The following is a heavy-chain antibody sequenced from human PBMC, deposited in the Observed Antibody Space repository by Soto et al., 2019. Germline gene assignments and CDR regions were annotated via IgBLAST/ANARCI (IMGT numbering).Heavy chain of an antibody. CDR2: INPNSGGT. V-gene: IGHV1-2*04. D-gene: IGHD5-18*01. CDR3: AXGGGYSYGYSYYYGMDV. J-gene: IGHJ6*02. Sequence: ASVKVSCKASGYTFTGYYMHWVRQAPGQGLEWMGWINPNSGGTNYAQKFQGWVTMTRDTSISTAYMELSRLRSDDTAVYYCAXGGGYSYGYSYYYGMDVWGQGTTVTVSS. CDR1: GYTFTGYY.